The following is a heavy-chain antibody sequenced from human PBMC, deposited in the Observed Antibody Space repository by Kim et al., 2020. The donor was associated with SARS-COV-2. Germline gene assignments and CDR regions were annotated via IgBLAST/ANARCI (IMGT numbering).Heavy chain of an antibody. V-gene: IGHV4-34*01. D-gene: IGHD6-19*01. Sequence: PSLKSRVTISVDTSTNQFSLKLSSVTAADTAVYYCARVVRSGYSSGWYGDWGQGTLVTVSS. CDR3: ARVVRSGYSSGWYGD. J-gene: IGHJ4*02.